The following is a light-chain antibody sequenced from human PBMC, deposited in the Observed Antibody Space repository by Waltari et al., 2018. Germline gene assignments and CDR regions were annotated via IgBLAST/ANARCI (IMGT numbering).Light chain of an antibody. CDR1: SSDRGGYNY. CDR3: SSYTSSSTVV. V-gene: IGLV2-14*01. Sequence: QSALTQPASASGPPGQSITISRTGTSSDRGGYNYVPWYQQHPGKAPKLMIYDVSKRPSVVSNRFSGSKSGNTASLTISGLQAEDEADYYCSSYTSSSTVVFGGGTRLTVL. J-gene: IGLJ2*01. CDR2: DVS.